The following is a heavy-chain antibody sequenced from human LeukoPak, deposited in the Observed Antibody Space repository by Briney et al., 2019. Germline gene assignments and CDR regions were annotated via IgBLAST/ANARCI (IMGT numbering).Heavy chain of an antibody. Sequence: GGSLRLSCAASGFTFSSYALSWVRQAPGKGLEWVSGISGSGGSTYYTDSAKGRFTISRDYSKNTLYLQMNSLRAEDTAVYYCAKGGDILTVFLANWGQGTLVTVSS. CDR3: AKGGDILTVFLAN. J-gene: IGHJ4*02. V-gene: IGHV3-23*01. CDR2: ISGSGGST. CDR1: GFTFSSYA. D-gene: IGHD3-9*01.